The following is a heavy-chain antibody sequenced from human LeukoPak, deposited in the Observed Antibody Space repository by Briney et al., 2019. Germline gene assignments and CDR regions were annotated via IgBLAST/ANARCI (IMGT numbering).Heavy chain of an antibody. D-gene: IGHD2-15*01. V-gene: IGHV1-18*01. J-gene: IGHJ4*02. CDR1: GYTFTSYG. Sequence: ASVQVSCKASGYTFTSYGISWARQAPGQGLEWMGWISTYNGNTSYAQKLQGRVTMTTDTSTSTGYMELRSLRSDDTGVYYCARGPARLLTPFSSFDYWGQGTLVTVSS. CDR2: ISTYNGNT. CDR3: ARGPARLLTPFSSFDY.